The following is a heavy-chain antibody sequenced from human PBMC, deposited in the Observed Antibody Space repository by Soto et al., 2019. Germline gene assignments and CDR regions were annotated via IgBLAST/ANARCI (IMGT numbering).Heavy chain of an antibody. J-gene: IGHJ6*02. CDR2: IYYSGST. CDR1: GGSISSYY. CDR3: ARGDYYGSGSYYDYYYYGMDV. V-gene: IGHV4-59*01. Sequence: SETLSLTCTVSGGSISSYYWSWIQQPPGKGLEWIGYIYYSGSTNYNPSLKSRVTISVDTSKNQFSLKLSSVTAADTAVYYCARGDYYGSGSYYDYYYYGMDVWGQGTTVTVSS. D-gene: IGHD3-10*01.